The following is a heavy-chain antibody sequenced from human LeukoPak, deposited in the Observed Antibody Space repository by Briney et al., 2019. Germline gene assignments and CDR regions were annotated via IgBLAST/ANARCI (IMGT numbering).Heavy chain of an antibody. D-gene: IGHD5-18*01. J-gene: IGHJ4*02. CDR2: ISWNSGTI. CDR3: ARGGGYSYGSFDY. Sequence: GGSLRLSCAASGFTFDDYAMHWVRQAPGKGLEWVSGISWNSGTIYYADSVKGRFTISRDNAKNTLCLQMNSLRAEDTAVYYCARGGGYSYGSFDYWGQGTLVTVSS. V-gene: IGHV3-9*01. CDR1: GFTFDDYA.